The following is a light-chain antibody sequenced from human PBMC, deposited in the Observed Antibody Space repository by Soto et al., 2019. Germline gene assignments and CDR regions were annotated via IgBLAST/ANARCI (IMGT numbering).Light chain of an antibody. CDR1: QSISTN. CDR3: QQYNNWPIT. J-gene: IGKJ5*01. CDR2: GAS. V-gene: IGKV3-15*01. Sequence: MTQSPATLSVSPGERVSLSCRASQSISTNLAWYQQKPGQAPRLLIYGASTRATGIPARFSGSESGTEFTLTISSLQSEDFEIYYCQQYNNWPITFGQGTRLAI.